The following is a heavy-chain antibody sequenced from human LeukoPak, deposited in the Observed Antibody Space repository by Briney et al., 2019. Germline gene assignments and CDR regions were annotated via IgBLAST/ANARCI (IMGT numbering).Heavy chain of an antibody. CDR1: GFTFRKYW. D-gene: IGHD2-21*01. J-gene: IGHJ3*02. Sequence: GGSLRLSCAASGFTFRKYWLHWVRQAPGKGLVWVSRINPDDGSTSYADSVKGRFTISRDNAKSTLYLQMNSLRAEDTAVYYCLTIVETDLDAFDIWGQGTKVTVSS. V-gene: IGHV3-74*01. CDR2: INPDDGST. CDR3: LTIVETDLDAFDI.